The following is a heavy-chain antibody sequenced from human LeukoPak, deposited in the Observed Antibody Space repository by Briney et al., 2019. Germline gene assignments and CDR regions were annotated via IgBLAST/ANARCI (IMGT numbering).Heavy chain of an antibody. V-gene: IGHV1-2*02. Sequence: GASVKVSCKASGYTFTGYYMHWVRQAPGQGLEWMGWINPNSGGTNYAQKFQGRVTMTSDTSISTAYMELSRLRSDDTAVYYCAGGGTTMPYYFDYWGQGTLVTVSS. CDR2: INPNSGGT. CDR3: AGGGTTMPYYFDY. CDR1: GYTFTGYY. J-gene: IGHJ4*02. D-gene: IGHD3-10*01.